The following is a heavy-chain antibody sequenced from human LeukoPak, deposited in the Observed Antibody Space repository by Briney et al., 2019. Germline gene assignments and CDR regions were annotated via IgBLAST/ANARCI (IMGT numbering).Heavy chain of an antibody. V-gene: IGHV3-30*02. Sequence: PGGSLRLSCEASGFTFSSYGMHWVRQAPGKGLEWVAVIWYGGSNKYYADSVKGRFTISRDNSKNTLYLQMNSLRAEDTAVYYCAKDAGDGSYHFYYFDYWGQGTLVTVSS. CDR1: GFTFSSYG. D-gene: IGHD1-26*01. CDR3: AKDAGDGSYHFYYFDY. J-gene: IGHJ4*02. CDR2: IWYGGSNK.